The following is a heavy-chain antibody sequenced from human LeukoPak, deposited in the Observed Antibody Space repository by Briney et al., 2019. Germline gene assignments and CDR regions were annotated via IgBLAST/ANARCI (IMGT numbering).Heavy chain of an antibody. D-gene: IGHD1-26*01. J-gene: IGHJ4*02. V-gene: IGHV3-15*04. CDR1: GFTFTDAW. CDR3: TMDDVGLAPDY. Sequence: GGSLRLSCAASGFTFTDAWMSWVRQAPGKGLEWVGRIESKTDGGTTYYAAPVKGRFTNSRDDSKNTLYLQMNSLKTEDTAVYFCTMDDVGLAPDYWGQGTLVTVSS. CDR2: IESKTDGGTT.